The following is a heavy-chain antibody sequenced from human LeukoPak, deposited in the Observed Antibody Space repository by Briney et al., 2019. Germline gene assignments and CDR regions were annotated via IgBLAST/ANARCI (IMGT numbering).Heavy chain of an antibody. CDR2: IRNDGSIK. CDR3: AKDTPDAYYDY. CDR1: GFTFTSYY. Sequence: GGSLRLSCAASGFTFTSYYMSWVRQAPGKGLEWVAFIRNDGSIKYYADSVKGRFTISRDNSKNTHYLQMNSLRAEDTALYYCAKDTPDAYYDYWGQGTLVTVSS. J-gene: IGHJ4*02. V-gene: IGHV3-30*02.